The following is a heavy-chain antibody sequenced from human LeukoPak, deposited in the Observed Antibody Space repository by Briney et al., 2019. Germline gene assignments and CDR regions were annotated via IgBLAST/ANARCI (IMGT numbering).Heavy chain of an antibody. V-gene: IGHV3-21*01. CDR1: GFTFSSYS. J-gene: IGHJ3*02. D-gene: IGHD2-2*01. CDR2: ISSSSSYI. CDR3: ARRVRIDAFDI. Sequence: GGSLRLSCAASGFTFSSYSMNWFRQAPGKGLEWVSSISSSSSYIYYADSVKGRFTISRDNAKNSLYLQMNSLRAEDRAVYYCARRVRIDAFDIWGQGTIVTVSS.